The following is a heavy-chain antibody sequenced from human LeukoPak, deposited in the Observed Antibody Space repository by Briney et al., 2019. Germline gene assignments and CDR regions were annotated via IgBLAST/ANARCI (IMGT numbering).Heavy chain of an antibody. CDR3: ARGDDIVVVPAAMTLFGSLDY. D-gene: IGHD2-2*01. CDR1: GFTFSSYA. J-gene: IGHJ4*02. V-gene: IGHV3-30*04. CDR2: ISYGGSNK. Sequence: GRSLRLSCAASGFTFSSYAMHWVRQAPGKGLEWVAVISYGGSNKYYADSVKGRFTISRDNSKNTLYLQMNSLRAEDTAVYYCARGDDIVVVPAAMTLFGSLDYWGQGTLVTVSS.